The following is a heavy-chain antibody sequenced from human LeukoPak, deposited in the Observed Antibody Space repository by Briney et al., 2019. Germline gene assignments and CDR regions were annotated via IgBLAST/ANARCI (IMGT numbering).Heavy chain of an antibody. CDR1: GYSFATYW. V-gene: IGHV5-51*01. Sequence: GESVKISCKGSGYSFATYWIGWVRQMPGKGLEWMGIIYPGDSDTRYSPSFQGQVTFSADKSISTAYLQWSSLKASDTALYYCARHHFPRATVPRFGFDYGMEVCGQATTVTVSS. CDR3: ARHHFPRATVPRFGFDYGMEV. CDR2: IYPGDSDT. J-gene: IGHJ6*02. D-gene: IGHD4-17*01.